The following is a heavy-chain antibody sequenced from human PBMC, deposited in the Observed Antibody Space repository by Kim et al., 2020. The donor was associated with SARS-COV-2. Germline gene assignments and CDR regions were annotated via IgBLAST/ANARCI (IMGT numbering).Heavy chain of an antibody. CDR3: ARDQGYYYDSSGYPGGY. D-gene: IGHD3-22*01. J-gene: IGHJ4*02. Sequence: KSRVTISVDTSKNQFSLKLSSVTAADTAVYYCARDQGYYYDSSGYPGGYWGQGTLVTVSS. V-gene: IGHV4-39*07.